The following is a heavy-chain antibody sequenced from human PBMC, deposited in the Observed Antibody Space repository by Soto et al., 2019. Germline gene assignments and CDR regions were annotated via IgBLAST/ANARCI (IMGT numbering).Heavy chain of an antibody. V-gene: IGHV5-51*01. CDR3: ARKDKSGYFNWFDP. Sequence: GESLKISCRTSGYKFTSSWIAWVRQKPGKGLEWMGIIFPSDSDTRYSPSFQGQVTISADRSTSTVFLQWTSLKASDTAVYFCARKDKSGYFNWFDPWGQGTLVTVSS. J-gene: IGHJ5*02. CDR1: GYKFTSSW. CDR2: IFPSDSDT. D-gene: IGHD3-22*01.